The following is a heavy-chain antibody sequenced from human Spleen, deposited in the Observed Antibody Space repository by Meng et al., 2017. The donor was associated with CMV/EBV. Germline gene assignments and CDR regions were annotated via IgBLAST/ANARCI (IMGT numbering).Heavy chain of an antibody. CDR2: INPDSGGT. V-gene: IGHV1-2*02. CDR1: GYTFNGYY. Sequence: ASVKVSCKASGYTFNGYYMHWVRQAPGQGLEWMGWINPDSGGTSYAQNFQGRVTVTRDTSIRTAYLELSRLRSEDTAVYYCARDYFTRMGDSSAWYALRYGMDVWGQGTTVTVSS. J-gene: IGHJ6*02. CDR3: ARDYFTRMGDSSAWYALRYGMDV. D-gene: IGHD6-13*01.